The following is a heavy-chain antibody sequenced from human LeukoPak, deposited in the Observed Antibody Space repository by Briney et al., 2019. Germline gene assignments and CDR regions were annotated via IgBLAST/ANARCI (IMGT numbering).Heavy chain of an antibody. J-gene: IGHJ5*01. D-gene: IGHD2-21*01. CDR2: LSNNGGSP. CDR1: GFTFSNYA. Sequence: GGSLRLSCAASGFTFSNYAMSWVRQAPGKGLEWVSSLSNNGGSPYYADSVKGRFTISRDNSKNTLYLHMNSLRVEDTAVYYCAKDPETYSSRWFDSWGQGTLVTVSS. V-gene: IGHV3-23*01. CDR3: AKDPETYSSRWFDS.